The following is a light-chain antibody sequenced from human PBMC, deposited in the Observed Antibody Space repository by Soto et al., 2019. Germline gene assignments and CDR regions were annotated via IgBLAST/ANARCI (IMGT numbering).Light chain of an antibody. CDR2: NNN. CDR3: ASWDDNLNGPLL. CDR1: SSNIGRNS. Sequence: QSVLTQPPSASATPGQRVTISCSGGSSNIGRNSVSWYQQVPGTAPKLIIFNNNERPSGIPGRFSGSKSGASASLAIVGLQSEDEADYFCASWDDNLNGPLLFGGGTKLTVL. J-gene: IGLJ2*01. V-gene: IGLV1-44*01.